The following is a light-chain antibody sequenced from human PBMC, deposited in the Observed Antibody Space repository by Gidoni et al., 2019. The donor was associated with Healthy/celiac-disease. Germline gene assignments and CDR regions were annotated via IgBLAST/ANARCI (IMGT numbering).Light chain of an antibody. CDR2: EVS. Sequence: GQSVTISCTGTSSDVGGYNYVSWYQQHPGKAPKLMIYEVSKRHSGVPDRFSGSKSGNTASLTVSGLQAEDEADYYCSSYAGSNKRVFGGGTKLTVL. CDR1: SSDVGGYNY. J-gene: IGLJ2*01. V-gene: IGLV2-8*01. CDR3: SSYAGSNKRV.